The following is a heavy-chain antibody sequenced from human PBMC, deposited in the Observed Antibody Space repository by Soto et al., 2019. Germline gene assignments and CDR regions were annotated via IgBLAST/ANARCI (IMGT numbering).Heavy chain of an antibody. V-gene: IGHV3-30*18. Sequence: QVQLVESGGGVVQPGSSLRLSCAASGFTFSSYGMHWVRQAPGKGLEWVAVISYDGSNKYYADSVKGRFTISRDNSKNTLYLQMNSLIAEDTAVYYCAKDRQSYDILTGYDYWGQGTLVTVSS. J-gene: IGHJ4*02. CDR2: ISYDGSNK. D-gene: IGHD3-9*01. CDR3: AKDRQSYDILTGYDY. CDR1: GFTFSSYG.